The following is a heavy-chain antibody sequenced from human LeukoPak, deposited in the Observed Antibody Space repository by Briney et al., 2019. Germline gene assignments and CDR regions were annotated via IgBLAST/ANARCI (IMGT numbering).Heavy chain of an antibody. D-gene: IGHD6-19*01. Sequence: SETLSLTCTVSGGSISSYYWSWIRQPPGKGLEWIGRIYTSGSTNYNPSLKSRVTMSVDTSKNQFSLKLSSVTAADTAVYYCARVDSSGWGEGYFDYWGQGTLVTVSS. V-gene: IGHV4-4*07. CDR1: GGSISSYY. CDR2: IYTSGST. CDR3: ARVDSSGWGEGYFDY. J-gene: IGHJ4*02.